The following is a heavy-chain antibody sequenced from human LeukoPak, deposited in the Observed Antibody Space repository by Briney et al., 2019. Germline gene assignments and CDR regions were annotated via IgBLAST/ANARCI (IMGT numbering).Heavy chain of an antibody. CDR1: GGSLTSHY. CDR3: ARDFIAAVGTTGHFDY. Sequence: SETLSLTCSVSGGSLTSHYWSWIRQPPGKGLEWIGYISSSGSTSDNPSLKSRVTISLDTSKNQFSLKVNSVTAADTAVYYCARDFIAAVGTTGHFDYWGQGTLVTVSS. CDR2: ISSSGST. V-gene: IGHV4-59*11. D-gene: IGHD1-1*01. J-gene: IGHJ4*02.